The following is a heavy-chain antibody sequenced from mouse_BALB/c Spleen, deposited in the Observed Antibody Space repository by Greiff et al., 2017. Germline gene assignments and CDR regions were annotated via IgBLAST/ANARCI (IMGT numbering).Heavy chain of an antibody. CDR1: GFTFSSFG. V-gene: IGHV5-17*02. Sequence: EVQVVESGGGLVQPGGSRKLSCAASGFTFSSFGMHWVRQAPEKGLEWVAYISSGSSTIYYADTVKGRFTISRDNPKNTLFLQMTSLRSEDTAMYYCARGSGPYWYFDVWGAGTTVTVSS. CDR2: ISSGSSTI. CDR3: ARGSGPYWYFDV. J-gene: IGHJ1*01. D-gene: IGHD4-1*01.